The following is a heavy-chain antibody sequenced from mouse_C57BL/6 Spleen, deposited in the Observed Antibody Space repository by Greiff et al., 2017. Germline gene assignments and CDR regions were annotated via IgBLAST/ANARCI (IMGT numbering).Heavy chain of an antibody. CDR1: GFTFSSYA. CDR3: ARESGTGYFDY. CDR2: ISDGGSYT. D-gene: IGHD4-1*01. Sequence: EVQGVESGGGLVKPGGSLKLSCAASGFTFSSYAMSWVRQTPEKRLEWVATISDGGSYTYYPDNVKGRFTISRDNAKNNLYLQMSHLKSEDTAMYYCARESGTGYFDYWGQGTTHTVSS. V-gene: IGHV5-4*01. J-gene: IGHJ2*01.